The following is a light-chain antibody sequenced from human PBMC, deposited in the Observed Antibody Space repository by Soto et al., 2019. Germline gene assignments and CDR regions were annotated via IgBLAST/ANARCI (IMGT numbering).Light chain of an antibody. Sequence: DIQMTQSPSTLSGSVGDRVTITCRASQTISSWLAWYQQKPGKAPKLLIYKASTLKSGVPSRFSGSVSGTGFTLTISSLQPDDFATYYCQHYNSYSEAFGQGTKVDIK. CDR1: QTISSW. V-gene: IGKV1-5*03. CDR3: QHYNSYSEA. CDR2: KAS. J-gene: IGKJ1*01.